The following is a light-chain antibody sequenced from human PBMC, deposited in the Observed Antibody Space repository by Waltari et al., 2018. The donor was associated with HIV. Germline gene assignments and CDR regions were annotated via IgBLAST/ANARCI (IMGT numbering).Light chain of an antibody. Sequence: DIRLTQSPSTLSASAGDRVAITGRAGQSVGPFLAWYQQKPGKPPKLLIFQASTLEGGVPSRFSGSVSGSDFTLTINGLQSDDFATYYCHQYASFSGTFGQGTKVELK. V-gene: IGKV1-5*03. CDR1: QSVGPF. CDR3: HQYASFSGT. J-gene: IGKJ1*01. CDR2: QAS.